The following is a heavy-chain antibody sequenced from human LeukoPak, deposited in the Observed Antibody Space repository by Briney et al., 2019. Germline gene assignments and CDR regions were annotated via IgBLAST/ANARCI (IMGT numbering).Heavy chain of an antibody. CDR3: ARVLVGANYYYYYMDV. D-gene: IGHD1-26*01. Sequence: PSETLSLTCTVSGDSISSYYWSWIRQPPGKALEWIAYISYSGSTNYNPSLKSRVTMSVDTPKNQFSLNLSSVTAADTAVYYCARVLVGANYYYYYMDVWGKGTTVTVSS. J-gene: IGHJ6*03. CDR2: ISYSGST. V-gene: IGHV4-59*01. CDR1: GDSISSYY.